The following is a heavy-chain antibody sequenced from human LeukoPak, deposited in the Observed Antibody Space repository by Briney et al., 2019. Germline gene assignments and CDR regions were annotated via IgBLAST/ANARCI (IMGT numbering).Heavy chain of an antibody. D-gene: IGHD3/OR15-3a*01. CDR1: GFTVSSNY. V-gene: IGHV3-53*01. CDR3: ARDFRSDFPNWFDP. J-gene: IGHJ5*02. Sequence: PGGSLRLSCAASGFTVSSNYMSWVRQAPGKGLEWVSVIYSGGSTFYADPVKGRFTVSRDNAKNTLYLQMNSLSAEDAAVYYCARDFRSDFPNWFDPWGRGALVTVSS. CDR2: IYSGGST.